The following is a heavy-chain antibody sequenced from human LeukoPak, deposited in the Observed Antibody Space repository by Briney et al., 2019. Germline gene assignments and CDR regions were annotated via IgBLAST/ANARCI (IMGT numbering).Heavy chain of an antibody. CDR3: AKLYGSGTSYHPLDY. D-gene: IGHD3-10*01. V-gene: IGHV3-30*02. J-gene: IGHJ4*02. CDR2: IWYDGSDK. Sequence: PGGSLRLSCAASGFIFSDYGMHWVRQAPGKGLEWVAFIWYDGSDKYYADSVKGRLTNSRDDSKNTLYLQMNSLRPEDTAVYYCAKLYGSGTSYHPLDYWGQGTLVTVSS. CDR1: GFIFSDYG.